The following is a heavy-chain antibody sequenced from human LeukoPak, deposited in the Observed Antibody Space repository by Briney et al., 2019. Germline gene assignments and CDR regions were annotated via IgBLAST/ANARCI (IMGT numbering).Heavy chain of an antibody. CDR2: ISYSGST. J-gene: IGHJ4*02. CDR1: GGSVGSGNYY. Sequence: SETLSLTRSVSGGSVGSGNYYWSWIRQPPEKGLEWIGYISYSGSTNYNPSLRSRVTISVDTSKNQFSLKVSSVTAADTGVYYCASKSTDHGELRFDYWGQGTLVTVSS. V-gene: IGHV4-61*01. D-gene: IGHD4-17*01. CDR3: ASKSTDHGELRFDY.